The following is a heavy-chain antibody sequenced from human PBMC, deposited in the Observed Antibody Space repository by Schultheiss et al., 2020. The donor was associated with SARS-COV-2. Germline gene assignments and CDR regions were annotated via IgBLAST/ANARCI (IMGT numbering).Heavy chain of an antibody. CDR3: ARVDGYSSGWYEGIDAFDI. CDR1: GFTFSSYA. J-gene: IGHJ3*02. CDR2: ISYDGSNK. D-gene: IGHD6-19*01. V-gene: IGHV3-30-3*01. Sequence: GGSLRLSCAASGFTFSSYAMHWVRQAPGKGLEWVAVISYDGSNKYYADSVKGRFTISRDNSKNTLYLQMNSLRAEDTAVYYCARVDGYSSGWYEGIDAFDIWGQGTMVTVSS.